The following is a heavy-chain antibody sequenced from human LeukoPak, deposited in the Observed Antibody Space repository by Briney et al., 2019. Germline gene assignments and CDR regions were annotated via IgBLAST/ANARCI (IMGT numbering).Heavy chain of an antibody. V-gene: IGHV4-59*08. D-gene: IGHD2-15*01. CDR1: GGSVNSYY. CDR2: IYYSGST. CDR3: ATLRYCGGGSCFPKYFQH. Sequence: NPSETLSLTCTVSGGSVNSYYWSWIRQPPGKGLEWIGYIYYSGSTNYHPSLKSRVTISVDTSKNQFSLKLSSVTAADTAVYYCATLRYCGGGSCFPKYFQHWGQGTLVTVPS. J-gene: IGHJ1*01.